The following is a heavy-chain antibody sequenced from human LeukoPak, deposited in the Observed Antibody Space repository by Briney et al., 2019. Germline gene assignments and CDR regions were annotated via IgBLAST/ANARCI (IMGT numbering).Heavy chain of an antibody. D-gene: IGHD3-3*01. CDR3: ARDREYYDFWSGHDAFDI. CDR1: GGSITSGTYY. J-gene: IGHJ3*02. CDR2: IYDSGST. Sequence: SETLSLTCTVSGGSITSGTYYWSWIRQPPGKGLEWIGYIYDSGSTYYNPSLKSRVAISVDRSKNQFSLKLTSVTAADTAVYYCARDREYYDFWSGHDAFDIWGQGTMVTVSS. V-gene: IGHV4-30-2*01.